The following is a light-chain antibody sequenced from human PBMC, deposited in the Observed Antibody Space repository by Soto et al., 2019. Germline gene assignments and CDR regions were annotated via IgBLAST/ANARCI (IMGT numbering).Light chain of an antibody. CDR1: QSISNY. CDR2: DAS. J-gene: IGKJ4*01. Sequence: EIVLTQSPATLSLSPGERATLSCRASQSISNYLAWYQQKPGQAPRLLIYDASNRATGIPARFSGSGSGTDFTLIISSLEPEDFAVYYCQQRSNWPLTFGGGTKAEIK. CDR3: QQRSNWPLT. V-gene: IGKV3-11*01.